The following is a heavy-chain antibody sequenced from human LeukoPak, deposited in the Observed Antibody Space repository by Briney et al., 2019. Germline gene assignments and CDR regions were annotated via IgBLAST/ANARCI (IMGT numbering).Heavy chain of an antibody. D-gene: IGHD5-12*01. CDR1: GFPLSSYA. CDR3: AKDRDIVATICDY. Sequence: GSLLLSCAASGFPLSSYAMGWVRQAPGKGLEWVSAISGSGGSTYYADSVKGRFTISRDNSKNTLYLQMNRLSAEDTAVYYCAKDRDIVATICDYWGQGTLVTVSS. CDR2: ISGSGGST. V-gene: IGHV3-23*01. J-gene: IGHJ4*02.